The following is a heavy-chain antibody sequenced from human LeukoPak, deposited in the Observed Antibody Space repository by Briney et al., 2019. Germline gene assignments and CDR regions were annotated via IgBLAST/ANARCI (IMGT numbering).Heavy chain of an antibody. Sequence: GASLKISCKGSGYIFTSYWIGWVRQMPGKGLEWMGIIYPGDSDTRYSPSFQGQVTISADKSISTAYLQWSSLKASDTAMYYCARLYYYDSSGDDIDYWGQGTLVTVSS. CDR2: IYPGDSDT. V-gene: IGHV5-51*01. J-gene: IGHJ4*02. CDR1: GYIFTSYW. CDR3: ARLYYYDSSGDDIDY. D-gene: IGHD3-22*01.